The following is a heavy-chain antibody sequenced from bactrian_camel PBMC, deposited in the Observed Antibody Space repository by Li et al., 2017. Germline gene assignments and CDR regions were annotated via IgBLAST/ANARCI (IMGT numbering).Heavy chain of an antibody. J-gene: IGHJ4*01. V-gene: IGHV3S53*01. CDR1: TYIFSGCG. Sequence: HVQLVESGGDSVQAGGSLKLSCKASTYIFSGCGKGWYRQAPGKERELVSHMREDGTIVYGDSVKGRFTMSDDKIKKTIYLQMKSLKTEDTATYYCVGGCQSQFWGQGTQVTVS. CDR3: VGGCQSQF. CDR2: MREDGTI. D-gene: IGHD3*01.